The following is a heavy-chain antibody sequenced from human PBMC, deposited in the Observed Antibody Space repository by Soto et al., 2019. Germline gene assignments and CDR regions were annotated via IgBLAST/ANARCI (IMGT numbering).Heavy chain of an antibody. Sequence: QVHLVESGGGVVQPGRSLRLSCAAAGLTFSNYAMHWVRQAPGKGHEWVAYISYDGTNRCYPDSVKGRFTISRDNSKNTLYLQMNSLKTEDTAVYYCARESSSTVTTGGGGSAKDYWGQGTLVTVSS. CDR2: ISYDGTNR. CDR3: ARESSSTVTTGGGGSAKDY. D-gene: IGHD4-17*01. J-gene: IGHJ4*02. CDR1: GLTFSNYA. V-gene: IGHV3-30-3*01.